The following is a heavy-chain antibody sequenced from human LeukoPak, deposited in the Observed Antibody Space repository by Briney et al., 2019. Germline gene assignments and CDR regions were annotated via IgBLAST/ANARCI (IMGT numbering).Heavy chain of an antibody. CDR2: IYYSGYT. Sequence: SETLSLTCTVSGGSISSYYWSWIRQPPGKRLEWIGYIYYSGYTNYNPSLKSRVTISVDTSKNQFSLKLSSVTAADTAVYYCARTTMVRGTYYMDVWGKGTTVTISS. D-gene: IGHD3-10*01. J-gene: IGHJ6*03. CDR3: ARTTMVRGTYYMDV. CDR1: GGSISSYY. V-gene: IGHV4-59*01.